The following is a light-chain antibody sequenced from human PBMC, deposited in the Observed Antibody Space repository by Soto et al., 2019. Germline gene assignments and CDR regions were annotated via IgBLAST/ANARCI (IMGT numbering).Light chain of an antibody. CDR3: QQLNSPPFT. CDR1: QGISNY. J-gene: IGKJ3*01. CDR2: AAS. V-gene: IGKV1-9*01. Sequence: DIQLTQSPSFLSASVGDRVTITCRASQGISNYLAWYQQKPGKAPQLLIYAASTLQSGVPSRFSGSGSGTKFPLTTATLQPEDFATNGCQQLNSPPFTFGPGPKWISN.